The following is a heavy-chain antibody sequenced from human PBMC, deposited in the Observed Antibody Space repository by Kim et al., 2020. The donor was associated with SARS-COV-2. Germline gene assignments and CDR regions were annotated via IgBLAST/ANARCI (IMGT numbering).Heavy chain of an antibody. CDR1: GFTFSRYE. V-gene: IGHV3-48*03. D-gene: IGHD3-10*02. CDR2: SSSSGSPI. J-gene: IGHJ6*02. Sequence: GGSLRLSCVASGFTFSRYEMNWVRPAPGKGLEWVSYSSSSGSPIYYADSVKGRFTISRDTAKKSPYLQMNILRAEDTAVYYCARDRGVMFGELSEPYYYYGMNVWGPGTTFTLSS. CDR3: ARDRGVMFGELSEPYYYYGMNV.